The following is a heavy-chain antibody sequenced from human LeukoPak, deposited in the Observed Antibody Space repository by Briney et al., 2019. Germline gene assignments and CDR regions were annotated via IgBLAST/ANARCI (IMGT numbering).Heavy chain of an antibody. V-gene: IGHV1-8*01. D-gene: IGHD3-3*01. J-gene: IGHJ4*02. Sequence: ASVKVSCKASGYTFTSYGINWVRQATGQGLERMGWMNPNSGNTGYAQKFQGRVTMTRNTSISTAYMELSSLRSEDTAVYYCARGPFGEYYFDYWGQGTLVTVSS. CDR3: ARGPFGEYYFDY. CDR2: MNPNSGNT. CDR1: GYTFTSYG.